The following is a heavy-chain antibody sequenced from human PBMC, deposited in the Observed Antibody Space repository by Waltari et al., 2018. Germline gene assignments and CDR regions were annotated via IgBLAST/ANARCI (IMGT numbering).Heavy chain of an antibody. CDR3: TQWNAPNRCFDS. CDR1: GGSISSYF. Sequence: QVQLQESGPGLVEPSETVSPTCGVSGGSISSYFWNWIRQPPGKGLEWIGYGHNNGGTKYNPSLKSRATISVDRSSNQVTLRLTSATTADTAVYYCTQWNAPNRCFDSWGQGTLVIVSS. D-gene: IGHD1-1*01. V-gene: IGHV4-59*12. CDR2: GHNNGGT. J-gene: IGHJ4*02.